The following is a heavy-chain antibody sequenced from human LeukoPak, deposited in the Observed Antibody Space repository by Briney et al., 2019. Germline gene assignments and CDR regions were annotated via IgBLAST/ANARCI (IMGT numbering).Heavy chain of an antibody. D-gene: IGHD3-16*02. V-gene: IGHV1-18*01. J-gene: IGHJ6*02. CDR1: GYTFTSSG. CDR3: ARVASYRHYGMDV. Sequence: ASVKVSCKASGYTFTSSGISWVRQAPGHGLEWMGWISAYNGNTNYAQKLQGRVTMTTDTSTSTAYMELRRLRSDDTAVYYCARVASYRHYGMDVWGQGTTVTVSS. CDR2: ISAYNGNT.